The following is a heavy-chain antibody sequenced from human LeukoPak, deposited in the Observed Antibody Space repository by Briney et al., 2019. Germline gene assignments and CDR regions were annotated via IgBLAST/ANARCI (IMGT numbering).Heavy chain of an antibody. D-gene: IGHD4-11*01. Sequence: SETLSLTCSVSGGSINSDYWTWIRQPPGKGLEWIGYMYHYGGTNYNPSLKSRVTISIDKPKKQFSLKLISVTAADTAIYYCARVGGMTTGNNAAFDIWGQGTMVTVSS. CDR1: GGSINSDY. J-gene: IGHJ3*02. CDR3: ARVGGMTTGNNAAFDI. V-gene: IGHV4-59*01. CDR2: MYHYGGT.